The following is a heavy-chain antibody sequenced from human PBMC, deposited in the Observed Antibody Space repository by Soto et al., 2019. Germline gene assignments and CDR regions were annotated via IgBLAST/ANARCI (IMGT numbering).Heavy chain of an antibody. CDR2: ISSGSTYT. D-gene: IGHD2-15*01. V-gene: IGHV3-11*05. J-gene: IGHJ6*02. Sequence: QVQLVESGGGLVKPGVSLRLSCASSGFTFSDYYMTWIRQAPGKGLEWISYISSGSTYTNYADSVKGRFTISRDNAKNSLYLQMNSLRAEDTAVYYCAVYCSGGTCYSGNYYYGMDVWGQGTTVTVSS. CDR1: GFTFSDYY. CDR3: AVYCSGGTCYSGNYYYGMDV.